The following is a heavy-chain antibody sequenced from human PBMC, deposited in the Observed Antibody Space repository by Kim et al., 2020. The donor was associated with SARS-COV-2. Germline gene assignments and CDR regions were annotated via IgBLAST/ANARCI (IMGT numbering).Heavy chain of an antibody. CDR1: GYTFTNYY. Sequence: ASVKVSCKASGYTFTNYYMHWVRQPPGQGLEWMGIINPSGADTRYAQKFQGRFTMTRDTSTSTVYMELYSLRSEDTAVYYCARDSYGSGYYYGMDVWGQGTTVTVSS. V-gene: IGHV1-46*01. D-gene: IGHD3-10*01. J-gene: IGHJ6*02. CDR2: INPSGADT. CDR3: ARDSYGSGYYYGMDV.